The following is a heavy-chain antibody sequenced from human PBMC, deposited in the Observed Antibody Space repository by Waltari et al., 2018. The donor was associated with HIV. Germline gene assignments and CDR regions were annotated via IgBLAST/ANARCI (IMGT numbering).Heavy chain of an antibody. CDR2: ISAYNGNT. CDR1: GYTFTSYG. D-gene: IGHD3-10*01. CDR3: ARDRPFWVRGVIPVPSMDV. V-gene: IGHV1-18*01. Sequence: QVQLVQSGAEVKKPGASVKVSCKASGYTFTSYGIRWVRQAPGQGLEWMGWISAYNGNTNYAQKLQGRVTMTTDTSTSTAYMELRSLRSDDTAVYYCARDRPFWVRGVIPVPSMDVWGQGTTVTVSS. J-gene: IGHJ6*02.